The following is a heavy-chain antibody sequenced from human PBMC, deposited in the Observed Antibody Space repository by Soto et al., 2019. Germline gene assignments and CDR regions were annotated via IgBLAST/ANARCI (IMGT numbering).Heavy chain of an antibody. CDR1: GGSISSYY. Sequence: PSETLSLTCTVSGGSISSYYWSWIRQPAGKGLEWIGRIYTSGSTNYNPSLKSQVTMSVDTSKNQFSLKLSSVTAADTAVYYCARGHSGYDSSYYGMDVWGQGTTVTVSS. CDR2: IYTSGST. CDR3: ARGHSGYDSSYYGMDV. J-gene: IGHJ6*02. D-gene: IGHD5-12*01. V-gene: IGHV4-4*07.